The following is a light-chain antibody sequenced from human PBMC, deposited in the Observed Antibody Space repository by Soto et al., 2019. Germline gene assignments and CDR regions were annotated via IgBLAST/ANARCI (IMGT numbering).Light chain of an antibody. V-gene: IGKV1-39*01. J-gene: IGKJ4*01. CDR3: QQSYSTPRT. CDR2: ATS. CDR1: QSITTY. Sequence: DIQMTQSPSSLSASVGDRVTITCQASQSITTYLNWYQQKPGKAPKLLIYATSSLHSGVPSRFSGSGSGPDFTLTISRLQPEDFATYYCQQSYSTPRTFGGGTKVEI.